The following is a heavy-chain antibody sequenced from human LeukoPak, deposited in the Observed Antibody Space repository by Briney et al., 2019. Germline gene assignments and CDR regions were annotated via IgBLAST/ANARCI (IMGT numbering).Heavy chain of an antibody. CDR2: ISSSSSYI. J-gene: IGHJ4*02. CDR1: GFTFSSYS. Sequence: PGGSLRLSCAASGFTFSSYSMNWVRQAPGKGLEWVSSISSSSSYIYYADSVKGRFTISRDNAKNSLYLQMNSLRAEDTAVYYCARYCSGGSCSPFDYWGQGTLVTVSS. V-gene: IGHV3-21*01. CDR3: ARYCSGGSCSPFDY. D-gene: IGHD2-15*01.